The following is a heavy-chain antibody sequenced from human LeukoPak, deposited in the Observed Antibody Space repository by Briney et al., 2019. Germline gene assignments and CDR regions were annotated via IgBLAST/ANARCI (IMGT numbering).Heavy chain of an antibody. CDR2: MSSSSDTI. V-gene: IGHV3-48*01. D-gene: IGHD3-3*01. J-gene: IGHJ4*02. Sequence: GGSLRLSCAASGFTFSSYSMNWVRQAPGKGLEWVSYMSSSSDTIYYADSVKGRFTIPRDNAKSSLFLQMNSLRAEDTAIYYCACGVDFSSGSKRGFDYWGLGTLVTVSS. CDR3: ACGVDFSSGSKRGFDY. CDR1: GFTFSSYS.